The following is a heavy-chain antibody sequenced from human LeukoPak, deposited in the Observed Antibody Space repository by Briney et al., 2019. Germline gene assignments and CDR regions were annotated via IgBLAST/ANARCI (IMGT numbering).Heavy chain of an antibody. CDR1: GYTFTGYY. CDR3: AQYNDYGFYFDY. D-gene: IGHD4-17*01. V-gene: IGHV1-2*02. Sequence: ASVKVSCKASGYTFTGYYMHWVRQAPGQGLEWMGWINPNSGGTNYAQKFQGRVTMTRDTSISTACMELSRLRSDDTAVYYCAQYNDYGFYFDYWGQGTLVTVSS. J-gene: IGHJ4*02. CDR2: INPNSGGT.